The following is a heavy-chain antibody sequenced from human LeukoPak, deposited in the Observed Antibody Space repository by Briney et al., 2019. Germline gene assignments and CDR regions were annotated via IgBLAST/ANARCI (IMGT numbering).Heavy chain of an antibody. CDR1: GYTLTELS. D-gene: IGHD6-13*01. Sequence: SVQVSCQVSGYTLTELSMHWVRQAPGKGLEWMGGFDPEDGETIYTQKFQGRVTMTEDTSTDTAYMELSSLRSEDTAVYYCATAGYSSSWYYVGYFDYWGQGTLVTVSS. CDR3: ATAGYSSSWYYVGYFDY. CDR2: FDPEDGET. J-gene: IGHJ4*02. V-gene: IGHV1-24*01.